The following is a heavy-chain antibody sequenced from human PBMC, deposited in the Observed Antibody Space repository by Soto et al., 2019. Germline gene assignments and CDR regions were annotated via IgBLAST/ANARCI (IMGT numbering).Heavy chain of an antibody. J-gene: IGHJ4*02. V-gene: IGHV1-2*02. CDR3: ARDRGRSCIGGICPFDY. D-gene: IGHD2-15*01. CDR2: INPNSGGT. CDR1: GYTFTGYY. Sequence: ASVKVSCKASGYTFTGYYMHWVRQAPGQGLEWMGWINPNSGGTNYAQKFQGRVTMTRDTSISTAYMELRSLRSDDTAVYYCARDRGRSCIGGICPFDYWGQGTLVTVSS.